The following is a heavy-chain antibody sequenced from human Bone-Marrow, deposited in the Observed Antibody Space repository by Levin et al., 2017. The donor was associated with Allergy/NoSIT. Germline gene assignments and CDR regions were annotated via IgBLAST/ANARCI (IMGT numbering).Heavy chain of an antibody. CDR1: GGSFVDYY. D-gene: IGHD3/OR15-3a*01. CDR3: ATLRKAGTDT. V-gene: IGHV4-34*01. Sequence: PSETLSLTCGVFGGSFVDYYWTWIRQTPGKGLEWIGEINHSGSTNYNPSLESRVTISLDTSKNQFSLNLASVTVADTAVYYCATLRKAGTDTWGQGTLVTVSS. J-gene: IGHJ5*02. CDR2: INHSGST.